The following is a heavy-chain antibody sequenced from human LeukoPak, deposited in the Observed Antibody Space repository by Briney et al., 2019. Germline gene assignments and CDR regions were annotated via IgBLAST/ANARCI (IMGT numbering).Heavy chain of an antibody. Sequence: ASVKVSCKASGYTFTSYYMHWVRQAPGQGLEWMGIINPSGGSTSYAQKFQGRVTMTRDMSTSTVYIELSSLRSEDTAVYYCARDLQSTAMAPHIDYWGQGTLVTVSS. CDR1: GYTFTSYY. J-gene: IGHJ4*02. V-gene: IGHV1-46*01. CDR2: INPSGGST. D-gene: IGHD5-18*01. CDR3: ARDLQSTAMAPHIDY.